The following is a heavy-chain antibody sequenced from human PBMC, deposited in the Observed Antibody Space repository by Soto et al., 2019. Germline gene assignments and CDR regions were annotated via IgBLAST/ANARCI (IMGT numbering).Heavy chain of an antibody. CDR3: ARPPGYCSGGSCYSGIGVDY. CDR1: GFTFSDYY. J-gene: IGHJ4*02. D-gene: IGHD2-15*01. V-gene: IGHV3-11*01. Sequence: PGGSLRLSCAASGFTFSDYYMSWIRQAPGKGLEWVSYISSSGNSIYYADSVKGRFTISRDNAKNSLYLQMNSLRAEDTAVYYCARPPGYCSGGSCYSGIGVDYWGQGTLVTVSS. CDR2: ISSSGNSI.